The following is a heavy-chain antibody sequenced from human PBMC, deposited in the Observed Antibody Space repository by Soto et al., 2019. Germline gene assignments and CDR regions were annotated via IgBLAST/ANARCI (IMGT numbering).Heavy chain of an antibody. Sequence: TLSLTCTVSGASISSSYWSWIRQSPERGLEWIAYVYHTGATNYNPSLKSRVTISLDTSKGQFSLNLTSLTTADTAVYFCARGGNRYSNVASGVGGFDYWGQGSLVTVSS. CDR2: VYHTGAT. CDR1: GASISSSY. CDR3: ARGGNRYSNVASGVGGFDY. D-gene: IGHD5-12*01. J-gene: IGHJ4*02. V-gene: IGHV4-59*01.